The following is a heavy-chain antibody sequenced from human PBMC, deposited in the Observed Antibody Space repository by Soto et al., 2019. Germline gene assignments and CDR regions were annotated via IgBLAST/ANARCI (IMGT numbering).Heavy chain of an antibody. Sequence: GGSLRLSCAASGFTFSIYAMRWVRQAPGKGLEWVSAVSGSSGSTYYADSVKGRFTISRDNSKNTLYLQMNSLRAEDTAVYYCARRGPGTYFDYWGQGTLVTVSS. V-gene: IGHV3-23*01. CDR2: VSGSSGST. CDR1: GFTFSIYA. D-gene: IGHD6-13*01. J-gene: IGHJ4*02. CDR3: ARRGPGTYFDY.